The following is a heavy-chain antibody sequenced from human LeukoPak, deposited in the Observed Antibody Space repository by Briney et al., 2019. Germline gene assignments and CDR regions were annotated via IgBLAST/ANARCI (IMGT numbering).Heavy chain of an antibody. J-gene: IGHJ4*02. CDR1: GGSISSSSYY. V-gene: IGHV4-39*01. CDR3: ARQVIGHFDY. Sequence: SETLSLTCTVSGGSISSSSYYWGWIRQPPGKGLEWIGSIYYSGSTYYNPSLKSRVTISVDTSKNQFSLRLSSVTAADTAVYYCARQVIGHFDYWGQGTLVTVSS. CDR2: IYYSGST.